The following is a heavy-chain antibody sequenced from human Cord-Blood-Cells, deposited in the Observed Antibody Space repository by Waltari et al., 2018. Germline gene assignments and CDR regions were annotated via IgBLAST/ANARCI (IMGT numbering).Heavy chain of an antibody. V-gene: IGHV4-39*07. CDR2: IYYSGST. Sequence: QLQLQESGPGLVKPSETLSLTCTVSGGSISSSSYYWGWIRQPPGKGLEWIGSIYYSGSTYYTPSLKSRVTISVDTSKNQFSLKLSSVTAADTAVYYCASFERGSAGYWGQGTLVTVSS. J-gene: IGHJ4*02. D-gene: IGHD3-9*01. CDR1: GGSISSSSYY. CDR3: ASFERGSAGY.